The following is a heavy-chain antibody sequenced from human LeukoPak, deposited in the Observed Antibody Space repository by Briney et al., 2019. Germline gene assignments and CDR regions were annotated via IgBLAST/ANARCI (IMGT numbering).Heavy chain of an antibody. CDR3: ARLFNWSRRSFDF. D-gene: IGHD1-20*01. Sequence: KASETLSLTCTVSGGSISSYYWSWIRQPPGKGLEWIGYIYYSGSTNYNPSLKSRVTISIDTSRNQFTLKLTSVTAADTAVYYCARLFNWSRRSFDFWGQGTLVTVSS. CDR1: GGSISSYY. V-gene: IGHV4-59*08. CDR2: IYYSGST. J-gene: IGHJ4*02.